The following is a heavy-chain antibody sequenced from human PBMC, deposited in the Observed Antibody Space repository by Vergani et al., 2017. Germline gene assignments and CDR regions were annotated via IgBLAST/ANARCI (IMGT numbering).Heavy chain of an antibody. J-gene: IGHJ4*02. CDR3: ARDNEGVGALDY. V-gene: IGHV1-46*01. CDR1: GYTFTSYY. Sequence: QVQLVQSGAEVKKPGASVKVSCKASGYTFTSYYMHWVRQAPGQGLEWMGIINPSGGSTSYAQKFQVTVTMTRDTSTSTVYMELSSLRSEDTAVYYCARDNEGVGALDYWGQGTLVTVSS. D-gene: IGHD1-26*01. CDR2: INPSGGST.